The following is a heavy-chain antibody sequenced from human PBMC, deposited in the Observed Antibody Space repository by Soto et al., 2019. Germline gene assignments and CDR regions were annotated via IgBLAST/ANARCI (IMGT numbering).Heavy chain of an antibody. D-gene: IGHD3-10*01. CDR2: ISGSGAST. J-gene: IGHJ5*02. Sequence: PGGSLRLSCAASGFTFSNYNMNWVRQSPEKGLEWVSAISGSGASTYYADSVKGRFTISRDNSKNTLFLQMNSLRAEDTAVYFCAKSPSVVLVPSSLGGNNWFDPWGQGTPVTVS. CDR1: GFTFSNYN. CDR3: AKSPSVVLVPSSLGGNNWFDP. V-gene: IGHV3-23*01.